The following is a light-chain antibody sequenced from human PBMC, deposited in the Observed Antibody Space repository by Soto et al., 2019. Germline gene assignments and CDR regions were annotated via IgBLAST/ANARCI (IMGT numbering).Light chain of an antibody. CDR1: QSISNY. CDR3: HQTFSTPGT. J-gene: IGKJ2*01. V-gene: IGKV1-39*01. Sequence: DLPMTQSPSSLSASVGDRVTITCRASQSISNYLHWYQHKPGKAPKFLIYAASSLQSGVPSRFSGSGSGTDFTLTISSLQPEDFATYYCHQTFSTPGTFGQGTKLEIK. CDR2: AAS.